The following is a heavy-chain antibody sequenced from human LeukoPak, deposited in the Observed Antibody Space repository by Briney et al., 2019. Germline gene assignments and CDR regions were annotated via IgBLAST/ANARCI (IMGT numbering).Heavy chain of an antibody. CDR1: GFTFSSYE. J-gene: IGHJ4*02. D-gene: IGHD4-17*01. V-gene: IGHV3-48*03. Sequence: GGSLRLSCAASGFTFSSYEMNWVRQAPGKGLEWVSYISSSGSTIYYADSVKGRFTISRDNAKNSLYLQMNSLRAEDTAVYYCARDKTWLKLYGDQFDYWGQGTLVTVSS. CDR3: ARDKTWLKLYGDQFDY. CDR2: ISSSGSTI.